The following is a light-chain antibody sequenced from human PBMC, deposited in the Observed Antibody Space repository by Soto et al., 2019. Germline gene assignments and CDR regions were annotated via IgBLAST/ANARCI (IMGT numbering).Light chain of an antibody. CDR2: GAS. V-gene: IGKV3-20*01. CDR3: QQYGSSLIT. Sequence: EIVLTQSPGTLSLSPGERATLSCRASQSVSSSYLAWYQQKPGQAPGLLIYGASSRATGIPDRFSASGSGTDFTLTISGLEPEDFAVYYCQQYGSSLITFGQGTRLEIK. J-gene: IGKJ5*01. CDR1: QSVSSSY.